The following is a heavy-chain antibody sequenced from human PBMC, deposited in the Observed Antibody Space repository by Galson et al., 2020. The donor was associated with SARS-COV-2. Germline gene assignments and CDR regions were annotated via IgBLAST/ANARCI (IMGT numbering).Heavy chain of an antibody. J-gene: IGHJ4*02. CDR1: GYTFTSYG. D-gene: IGHD3-22*01. CDR2: ISAYNVNT. Sequence: GASVKVSCKASGYTFTSYGISWVRQAPGQGLEWMGWISAYNVNTNYAQKLQGRVTMTTDTSTSTAYMELRSLRSDDTAVYYCARDERDYDSSGYYPFDYWGQGTLVTVSS. V-gene: IGHV1-18*04. CDR3: ARDERDYDSSGYYPFDY.